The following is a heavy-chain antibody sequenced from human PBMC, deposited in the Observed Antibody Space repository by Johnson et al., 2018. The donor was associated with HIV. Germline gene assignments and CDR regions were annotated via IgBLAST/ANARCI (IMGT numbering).Heavy chain of an antibody. J-gene: IGHJ3*02. D-gene: IGHD1-26*01. CDR1: GFTVSSNY. CDR2: IYTGGST. Sequence: MLLVESGGTLVQPGGSLRLFCAASGFTVSSNYMSWVRQTPGKGLECVSVIYTGGSTYYADSVRGRFTISRDNSKNTLYLQMNSLRAEDTAVYYCAREGGDAFDIWGQGTMVTVSS. V-gene: IGHV3-66*01. CDR3: AREGGDAFDI.